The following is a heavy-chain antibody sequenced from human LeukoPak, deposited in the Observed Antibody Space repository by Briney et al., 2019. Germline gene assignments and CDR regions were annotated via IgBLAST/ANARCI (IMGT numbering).Heavy chain of an antibody. Sequence: PGGSLRLSCAASGFTVSSNYMSWVRQAPGKGLEWVACIRHDGSNKYYADSVKGRFTISRDNSKNTLYLQMNSLRAEDTAVYYCARGRDGYNYWGQGTLVTVSS. J-gene: IGHJ4*02. CDR2: IRHDGSNK. V-gene: IGHV3-30*02. D-gene: IGHD5-24*01. CDR3: ARGRDGYNY. CDR1: GFTVSSNY.